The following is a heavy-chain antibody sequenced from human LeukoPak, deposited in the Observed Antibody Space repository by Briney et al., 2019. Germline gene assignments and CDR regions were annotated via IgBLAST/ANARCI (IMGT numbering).Heavy chain of an antibody. CDR2: ISSSSSYI. CDR1: GFTFSSYS. D-gene: IGHD3-10*01. CDR3: AREKANYYGSGSYYNYFDY. J-gene: IGHJ4*02. V-gene: IGHV3-21*01. Sequence: GGSLRLSCAASGFTFSSYSMNWVRQAPGKGLKWVSSISSSSSYIYYADSVKGRFTISGDNAKNSLYLQMNSLRAEDTAVYYCAREKANYYGSGSYYNYFDYWGQGTLVTVSS.